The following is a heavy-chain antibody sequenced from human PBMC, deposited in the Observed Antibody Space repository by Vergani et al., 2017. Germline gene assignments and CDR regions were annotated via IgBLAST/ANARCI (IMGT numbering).Heavy chain of an antibody. CDR2: IRNKANDYTT. CDR1: GFIFSDHY. J-gene: IGHJ5*02. D-gene: IGHD3-10*01. CDR3: TTARITMVRGVRWFDP. V-gene: IGHV3-72*01. Sequence: EVQVVESGGGLVQPGGSLRLSCAASGFIFSDHYMDWVRQAPGKGLEWVGRIRNKANDYTTQYAASVKGRFTISRDDSKNTLYLQMNSLKTEDTAVYYCTTARITMVRGVRWFDPWGQGTLVTVSS.